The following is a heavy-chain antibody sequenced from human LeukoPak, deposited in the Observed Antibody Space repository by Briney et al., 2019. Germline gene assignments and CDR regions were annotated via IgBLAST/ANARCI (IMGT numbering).Heavy chain of an antibody. CDR3: ARDMVLWFGELFPDY. CDR2: IKQDGSEK. Sequence: GGSLRLSCAASGFAFSSYWMSWVRQAPGKGLEWVANIKQDGSEKYYVDSVKGRFTISRDNAKNSLYLQMNSLRAEDTAVYYCARDMVLWFGELFPDYWGQGTLVTVSS. V-gene: IGHV3-7*01. CDR1: GFAFSSYW. D-gene: IGHD3-10*01. J-gene: IGHJ4*02.